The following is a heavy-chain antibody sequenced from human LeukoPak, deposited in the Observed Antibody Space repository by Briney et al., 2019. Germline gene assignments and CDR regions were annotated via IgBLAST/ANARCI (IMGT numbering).Heavy chain of an antibody. D-gene: IGHD3-9*01. CDR1: GCSLSSYY. CDR3: ASSRPYYDILTGQSDDAFDI. V-gene: IGHV4-59*01. CDR2: ITYSGTT. J-gene: IGHJ3*02. Sequence: PSETLSLTCTASGCSLSSYYWSWIRQPPGKGLEWIGYITYSGTTNYNPPLNSRDTISVDTSKNHISLKMTSVTAADTAFSYCASSRPYYDILTGQSDDAFDIWGRGTMVTVSS.